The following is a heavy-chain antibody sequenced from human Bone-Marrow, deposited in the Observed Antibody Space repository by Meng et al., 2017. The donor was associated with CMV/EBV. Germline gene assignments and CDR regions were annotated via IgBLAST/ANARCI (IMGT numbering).Heavy chain of an antibody. J-gene: IGHJ4*02. CDR2: VSYDGSFK. CDR1: GFIFSSYS. Sequence: GGSLRLSCAASGFIFSSYSIHWVRQAPGKGLEWVAAVSYDGSFKKYTDSVEGRFTISKDNSKNTLYLQMNSLRPEDTAVYYCARDRITMVRGVIIEIGHEFDYWGQGTLVTVSS. D-gene: IGHD3-10*01. V-gene: IGHV3-30*04. CDR3: ARDRITMVRGVIIEIGHEFDY.